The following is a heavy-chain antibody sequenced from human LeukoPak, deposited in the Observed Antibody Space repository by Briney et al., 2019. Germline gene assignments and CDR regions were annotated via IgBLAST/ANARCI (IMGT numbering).Heavy chain of an antibody. J-gene: IGHJ6*03. V-gene: IGHV4-59*01. Sequence: SETLSLTCTVSGGSISSYYWSWIRQPPGKGLEWIGYIYYSGSTNYNPSLKSRVTISVDTSKNQFSLKLSSVTAADTAVYYCARVGHSMIPMYYYYYMDVWGKGTTVTASS. CDR3: ARVGHSMIPMYYYYYMDV. CDR1: GGSISSYY. D-gene: IGHD2-15*01. CDR2: IYYSGST.